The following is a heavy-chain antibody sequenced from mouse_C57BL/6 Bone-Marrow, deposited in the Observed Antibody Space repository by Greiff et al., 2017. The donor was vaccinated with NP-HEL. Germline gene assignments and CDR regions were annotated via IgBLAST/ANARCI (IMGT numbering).Heavy chain of an antibody. CDR1: GFPITSGYY. Sequence: VHLVESGPGLVKPSQSLFLTCSITGFPITSGYYWIWIRQSPGKPLEWMGYITHSGETFYNPSLQSPISIPREPSKNQFFLQLNAVTAEDTAMYYCAGDYDGYWYFDVWGTGTTVTVSS. D-gene: IGHD2-3*01. CDR2: ITHSGET. CDR3: AGDYDGYWYFDV. J-gene: IGHJ1*03. V-gene: IGHV12-3*01.